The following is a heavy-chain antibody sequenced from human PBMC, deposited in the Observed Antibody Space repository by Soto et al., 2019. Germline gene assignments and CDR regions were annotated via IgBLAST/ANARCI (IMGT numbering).Heavy chain of an antibody. CDR3: ATADNWNGAGLLDY. CDR1: GYTLTELS. V-gene: IGHV1-24*01. Sequence: ASVKVSCKVSGYTLTELSMHWVRQAPGKGLEWMGGFDPEDGETIYAQKFQGRVTMTEDTSTDTAYMELSSLRSEDTAVYDCATADNWNGAGLLDYWGQGTLVTVSS. CDR2: FDPEDGET. D-gene: IGHD1-20*01. J-gene: IGHJ4*02.